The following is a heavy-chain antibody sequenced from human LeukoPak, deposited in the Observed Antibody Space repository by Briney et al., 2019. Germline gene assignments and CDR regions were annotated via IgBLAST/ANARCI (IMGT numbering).Heavy chain of an antibody. D-gene: IGHD3-10*01. CDR2: INHSGST. CDR1: GISFSGYY. CDR3: TRVNYYGSGSHYRRIYPFDY. J-gene: IGHJ4*02. Sequence: SETLSLTCAVYGISFSGYYWTWIRQPPGKGLEWIGEINHSGSTNYNPSLKSRVTISVDTSKNRFSLRLRSVTAADTAVYYCTRVNYYGSGSHYRRIYPFDYWGQGTLVTVSS. V-gene: IGHV4-34*01.